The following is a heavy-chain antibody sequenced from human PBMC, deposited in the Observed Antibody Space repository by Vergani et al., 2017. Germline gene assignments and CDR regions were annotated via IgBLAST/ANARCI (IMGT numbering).Heavy chain of an antibody. Sequence: EVQLVESGGGLVQPGRSLRLSCTASGFTFGAYAMSWFRQAPGKGLEWVGFIRSKAYGGTTEYAESVKCRFTISRDDSKSIAYLQMNSLKTEDTAMYYCTCLTIFGVGWDYYYYYGMDVWGQGTTVTVSS. J-gene: IGHJ6*02. CDR3: TCLTIFGVGWDYYYYYGMDV. CDR1: GFTFGAYA. CDR2: IRSKAYGGTT. V-gene: IGHV3-49*03. D-gene: IGHD3-3*01.